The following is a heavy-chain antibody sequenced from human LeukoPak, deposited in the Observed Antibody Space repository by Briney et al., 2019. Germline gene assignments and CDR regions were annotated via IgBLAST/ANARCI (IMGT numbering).Heavy chain of an antibody. CDR2: IKSKIDGETT. Sequence: AGGSLRLSCAASGFTFINAWMSWVRQAPGKGLEWVGRIKSKIDGETTEYAAPVEGGFTISRDDSKTTVYLQMSGLRTEDTALSYCTTDSGSFDIWGRGTRVTVSP. J-gene: IGHJ3*02. D-gene: IGHD3-10*01. CDR3: TTDSGSFDI. CDR1: GFTFINAW. V-gene: IGHV3-15*01.